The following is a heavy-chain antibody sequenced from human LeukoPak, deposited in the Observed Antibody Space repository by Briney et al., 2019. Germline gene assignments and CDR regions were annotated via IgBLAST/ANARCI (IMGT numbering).Heavy chain of an antibody. V-gene: IGHV4-59*02. CDR1: NTSVSSSH. CDR3: SEGCFEPFDH. Sequence: PSETLSLTCTVSNTSVSSSHWNWIRQFPGKGLEWIGCLSYTGKTNYNPSLTSRVTISLGTSKNQFSLKLSSVTAADTAVYYCSEGCFEPFDHWGQGILVTVSS. CDR2: LSYTGKT. D-gene: IGHD2-15*01. J-gene: IGHJ4*02.